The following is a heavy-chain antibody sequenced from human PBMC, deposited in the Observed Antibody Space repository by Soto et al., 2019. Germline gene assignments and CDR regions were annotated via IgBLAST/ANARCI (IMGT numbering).Heavy chain of an antibody. V-gene: IGHV3-48*03. CDR1: GFTFSIYE. D-gene: IGHD4-17*01. CDR3: SRDGYGDPYYYYCMDV. J-gene: IGHJ6*02. Sequence: EVQLVESGGGLVQPGGSLRLSCAASGFTFSIYEMSWVRQAPGKGLEWISYITNSGSTMNYADSVKGRFTISRDNANNSLFLQVSILRAEDTAGYYCSRDGYGDPYYYYCMDVWGQGSTVTVSS. CDR2: ITNSGSTM.